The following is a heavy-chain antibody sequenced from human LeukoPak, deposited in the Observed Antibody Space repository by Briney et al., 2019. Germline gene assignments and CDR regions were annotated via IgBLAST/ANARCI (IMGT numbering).Heavy chain of an antibody. D-gene: IGHD4-17*01. Sequence: PSETLSLTCTVSGGSISSYYWSWIRQPPGKGLEWIGYIYYNGSTNYNPSLKSRVTISVDTSKNQFSLKLSSVTAADTAVYYCARGDYENWFDPWGQGTLVTVSS. CDR2: IYYNGST. V-gene: IGHV4-59*01. CDR3: ARGDYENWFDP. J-gene: IGHJ5*02. CDR1: GGSISSYY.